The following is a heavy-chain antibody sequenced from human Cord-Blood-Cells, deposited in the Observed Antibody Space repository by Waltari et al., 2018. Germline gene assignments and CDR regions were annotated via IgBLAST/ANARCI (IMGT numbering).Heavy chain of an antibody. Sequence: QVQLVESGGGVVQPGRSLRLSCAASGLTFSSYGMHWDRQAPVKGLEWVAVISYDGSNKYYADSVKGRFTISRDNSKNTLYLQMNSLRAEDTAVYYCAKDLSGYYIGSDYWGQGTLVTVSS. V-gene: IGHV3-30*18. D-gene: IGHD3-3*01. CDR3: AKDLSGYYIGSDY. CDR1: GLTFSSYG. J-gene: IGHJ4*02. CDR2: ISYDGSNK.